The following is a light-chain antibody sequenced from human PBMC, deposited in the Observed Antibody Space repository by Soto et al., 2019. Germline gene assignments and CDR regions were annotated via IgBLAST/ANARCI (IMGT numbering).Light chain of an antibody. V-gene: IGKV1-12*01. CDR2: AAS. Sequence: DIQMTQSPSSVSASVGDRVTITCRASQSISSWLAWYQQKPGTVPKLLIYAASSLQSGVPSSFSCRVAWTEFTPAITVLLPEDFGTYYCQQRDSFPITFDQEPRLEIK. J-gene: IGKJ5*01. CDR3: QQRDSFPIT. CDR1: QSISSW.